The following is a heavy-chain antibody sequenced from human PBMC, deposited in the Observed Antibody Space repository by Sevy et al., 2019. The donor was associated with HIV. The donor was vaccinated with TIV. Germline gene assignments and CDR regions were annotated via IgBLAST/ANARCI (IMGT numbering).Heavy chain of an antibody. D-gene: IGHD3-22*01. V-gene: IGHV3-7*01. Sequence: GGSLRLSCAASGFTFSSYWMSWVRQAPGKGLEWVANIKQDGSEKYYVDSVKGRFTISRDNAKNSLYLQMNSLRAEDTAWYYCARATTMIVVNNWFAPWGQGTLVTVSS. CDR3: ARATTMIVVNNWFAP. CDR2: IKQDGSEK. CDR1: GFTFSSYW. J-gene: IGHJ5*02.